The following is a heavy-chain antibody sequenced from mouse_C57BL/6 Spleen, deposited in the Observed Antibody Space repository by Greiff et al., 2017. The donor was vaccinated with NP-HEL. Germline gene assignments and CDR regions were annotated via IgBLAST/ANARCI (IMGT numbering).Heavy chain of an antibody. D-gene: IGHD2-4*01. CDR3: ARIYYDYGSWYFDV. V-gene: IGHV1-52*01. CDR2: IDPSDSET. Sequence: QVQLQQPGAELVRPGSSVKLSCKASGYTFTSYWMHWVKQRPIQGLEWIGNIDPSDSETHYNQKFKDKATLTVDKSSSTAYMQLSSLTSEDSAVYYCARIYYDYGSWYFDVWGTGTTVTVSS. CDR1: GYTFTSYW. J-gene: IGHJ1*03.